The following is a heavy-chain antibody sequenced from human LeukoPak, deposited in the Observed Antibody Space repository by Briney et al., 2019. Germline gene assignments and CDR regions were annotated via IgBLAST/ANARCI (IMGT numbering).Heavy chain of an antibody. CDR2: IYYSGST. CDR3: VATYYYDSSGYYPFDY. V-gene: IGHV4-59*01. J-gene: IGHJ4*02. D-gene: IGHD3-22*01. CDR1: GGSISSYY. Sequence: SETPSLTCTVSGGSISSYYWSWIRQPPGKGLEWIGYIYYSGSTNYNPSLKSRVTISVDTSKNQFSLKLSSVTAADTAVYYCVATYYYDSSGYYPFDYWGQGTLVTVSS.